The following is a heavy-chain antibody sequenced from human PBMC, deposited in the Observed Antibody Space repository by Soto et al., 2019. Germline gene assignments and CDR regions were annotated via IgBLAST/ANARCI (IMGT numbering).Heavy chain of an antibody. V-gene: IGHV3-74*01. J-gene: IGHJ6*03. CDR1: GFTFSSYW. CDR3: ARVMYNWNYGGYMDV. CDR2: INSDGSST. Sequence: PGGSLRLSCAASGFTFSSYWMHWVRQAPGKGLVWVSRINSDGSSTSYADSVKGRFTISRDNAKNTLYLQMNSLRAEDTAVYYCARVMYNWNYGGYMDVWGKGTTVTVSS. D-gene: IGHD1-7*01.